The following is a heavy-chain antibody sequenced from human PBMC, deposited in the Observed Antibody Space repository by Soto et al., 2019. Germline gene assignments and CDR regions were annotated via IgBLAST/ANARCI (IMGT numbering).Heavy chain of an antibody. CDR1: GGSFSGYY. V-gene: IGHV4-34*01. J-gene: IGHJ6*02. CDR2: ISQSGST. Sequence: SETLSLTCGVYGGSFSGYYWTWIRQPPGKGLEWIGEISQSGSTNDNPSLRGRVTISLDTSKNQFPLKLSSVTAADTAVYYCARDAYCSTTRCNDGLDVWGQGTTVTVSS. D-gene: IGHD2-2*01. CDR3: ARDAYCSTTRCNDGLDV.